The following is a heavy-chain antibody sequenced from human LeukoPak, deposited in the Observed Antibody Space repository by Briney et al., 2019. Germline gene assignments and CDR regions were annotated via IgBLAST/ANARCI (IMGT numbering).Heavy chain of an antibody. J-gene: IGHJ4*02. D-gene: IGHD3-10*02. CDR1: GDSINSGNSH. V-gene: IGHV4-30-4*01. CDR3: ASYFVGNGGRGY. CDR2: VYDSWNN. Sequence: SETLSLTCTVSGDSINSGNSHWPWIRQPPGKGLEWLGSVYDSWNNYYNPSLESRITMSVDTSKNQYSLELSSVIAADTAVYYCASYFVGNGGRGYWGQGALVTVSS.